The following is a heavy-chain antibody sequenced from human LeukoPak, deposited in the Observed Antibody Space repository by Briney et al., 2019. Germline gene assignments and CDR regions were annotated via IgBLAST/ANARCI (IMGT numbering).Heavy chain of an antibody. CDR2: ISYDGSNK. Sequence: GGSLRLSCAASGFTFSSYAMHWVRQAPGKGLEWVAVISYDGSNKYYADSVKGRFTISRDNSKNTLYLQMNSLRPEDTAVYYCARGGTGTHYYYYYMDVWGKGTTVTVSS. CDR1: GFTFSSYA. V-gene: IGHV3-30-3*01. J-gene: IGHJ6*03. D-gene: IGHD1-1*01. CDR3: ARGGTGTHYYYYYMDV.